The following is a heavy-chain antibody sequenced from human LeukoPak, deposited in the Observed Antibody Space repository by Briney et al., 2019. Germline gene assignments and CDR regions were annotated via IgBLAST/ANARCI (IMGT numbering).Heavy chain of an antibody. D-gene: IGHD3-22*01. CDR2: ISYTGST. CDR3: ARVLSSYYYDSSGYDYFDY. CDR1: GGSISSHY. V-gene: IGHV4-59*11. J-gene: IGHJ4*02. Sequence: KSSETLSLTCTVSGGSISSHYWSWIRQPPGKGLEWIGYISYTGSTNYIPSLKSRVTISVDTSKNQFSLRLTSVTAADTAVYYCARVLSSYYYDSSGYDYFDYWGRGTLVTVSS.